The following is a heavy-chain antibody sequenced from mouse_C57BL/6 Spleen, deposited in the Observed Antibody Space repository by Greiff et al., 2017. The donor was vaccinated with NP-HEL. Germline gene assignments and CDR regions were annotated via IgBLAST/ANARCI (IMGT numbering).Heavy chain of an antibody. V-gene: IGHV1-82*01. CDR1: GYAFSSSW. Sequence: VQLQQSGPELVKPGASVKISCKASGYAFSSSWLNWVKQRPGKGLEWIGRIYPGDGDTNYNGKFKGKATLTADKSSSTAYMQLSSLTSEDSAVYFCARYYEYYCDYWGQGTTLTVSS. CDR2: IYPGDGDT. D-gene: IGHD2-4*01. CDR3: ARYYEYYCDY. J-gene: IGHJ2*01.